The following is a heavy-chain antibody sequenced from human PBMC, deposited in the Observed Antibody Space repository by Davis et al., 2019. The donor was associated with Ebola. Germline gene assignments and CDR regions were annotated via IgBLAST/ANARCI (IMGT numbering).Heavy chain of an antibody. CDR3: AKSGLSFGVVKYHYGMDV. D-gene: IGHD3-3*01. CDR1: VITFSSYA. V-gene: IGHV3-23*01. J-gene: IGHJ6*04. Sequence: GESLKISCADSVITFSSYAMTWVRQAPGKRLEWVSAISGSGGNTYYADSVKGRFTISRDNSKKTLYLQMNSLRAEDTAVYYCAKSGLSFGVVKYHYGMDVWGKGTTVTVSS. CDR2: ISGSGGNT.